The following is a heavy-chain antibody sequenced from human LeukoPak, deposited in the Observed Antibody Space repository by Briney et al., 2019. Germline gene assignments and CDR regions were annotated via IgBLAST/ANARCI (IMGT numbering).Heavy chain of an antibody. D-gene: IGHD2-21*01. Sequence: GGSLRLSCKASGFTLSAYTMNWVRQAPGKGLEWVSTLTRGGDNDIHYTDSVKGRFTISRDNSKNSLYLQMNSLRADDTAVYYCVRDAYGAHFDYWGQGTLVTVSS. CDR3: VRDAYGAHFDY. J-gene: IGHJ4*02. CDR2: LTRGGDNDI. V-gene: IGHV3-21*06. CDR1: GFTLSAYT.